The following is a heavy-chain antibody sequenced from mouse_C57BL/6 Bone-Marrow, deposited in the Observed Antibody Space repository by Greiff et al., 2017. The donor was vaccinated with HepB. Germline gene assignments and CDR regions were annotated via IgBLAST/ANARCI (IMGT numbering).Heavy chain of an antibody. CDR3: ARWGYYGSSYGYFDV. D-gene: IGHD1-1*01. Sequence: QVQLQQPGAELVKPGASVKLSCKASGYTFTSYWMQWVKQRPGQGLEWIGEIDPSDSYTNYNQKFKGKATLTVDTSSSTAYMQLSSLTSEDSAVYYCARWGYYGSSYGYFDVWGTGTTVTVSP. CDR1: GYTFTSYW. J-gene: IGHJ1*03. CDR2: IDPSDSYT. V-gene: IGHV1-50*01.